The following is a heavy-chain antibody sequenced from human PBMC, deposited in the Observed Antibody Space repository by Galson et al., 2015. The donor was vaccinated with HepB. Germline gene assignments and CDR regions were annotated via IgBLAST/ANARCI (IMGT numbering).Heavy chain of an antibody. CDR1: GFTFSSYA. J-gene: IGHJ5*01. Sequence: SLRLSCAASGFTFSSYAMSWVRQAPGKGLEWVSAISGSGGNTYYADSVKGRFTISRDNSKNTLYLQMNSLRAADTAVYYCAKGPTGTTFEWDDSWGQGTLVTVSS. CDR3: AKGPTGTTFEWDDS. D-gene: IGHD1-7*01. CDR2: ISGSGGNT. V-gene: IGHV3-23*01.